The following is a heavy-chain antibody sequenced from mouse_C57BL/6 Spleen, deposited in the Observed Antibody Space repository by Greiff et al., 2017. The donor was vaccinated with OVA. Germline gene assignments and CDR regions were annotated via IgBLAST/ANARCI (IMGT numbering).Heavy chain of an antibody. CDR1: GYAFTNYL. J-gene: IGHJ2*01. V-gene: IGHV1-54*01. CDR3: ARERTDYYGSSHYFDY. CDR2: INPGSGGP. Sequence: VQLQQSGAELVRPGTSVKVSCKASGYAFTNYLIEWVKQRPGQGLEWIGVINPGSGGPNYNEKFKGKATLTADKSSSTAYMQLSSLTSEDSAVYFCARERTDYYGSSHYFDYWGQGTTLTVSS. D-gene: IGHD1-1*01.